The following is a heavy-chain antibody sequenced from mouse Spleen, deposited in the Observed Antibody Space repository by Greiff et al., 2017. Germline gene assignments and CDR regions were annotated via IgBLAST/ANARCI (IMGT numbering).Heavy chain of an antibody. CDR2: ISSGGGNT. J-gene: IGHJ4*01. CDR1: GFTFSSYT. V-gene: IGHV5-9*04. CDR3: ARHNYGNYVNYAMDY. D-gene: IGHD2-1*01. Sequence: EVKLMESGGGLVKPGGSLKLSCAASGFTFSSYTMSWVRQTPAKRLEWVATISSGGGNTYYPDSVKGRFTISRDNARNTLYLQMSSLRSEDTAMYYCARHNYGNYVNYAMDYWGQGTSVTVSS.